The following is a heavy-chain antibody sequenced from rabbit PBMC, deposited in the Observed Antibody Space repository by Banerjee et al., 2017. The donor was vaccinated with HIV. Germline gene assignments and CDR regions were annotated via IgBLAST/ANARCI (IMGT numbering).Heavy chain of an antibody. CDR3: ARDAYSNSGAYIGYYFNL. Sequence: SLEESGGDLVKPGASLTLTCTASGFSFNSYYYMCWVRQAPGKGLELIACITSGSSGTWYASWVNGRFTISRTSSTTVTLQMTNLTAADTATYFCARDAYSNSGAYIGYYFNLWGQGTLVTVS. D-gene: IGHD1-1*01. CDR1: GFSFNSYYY. CDR2: ITSGSSGT. J-gene: IGHJ4*01. V-gene: IGHV1S40*01.